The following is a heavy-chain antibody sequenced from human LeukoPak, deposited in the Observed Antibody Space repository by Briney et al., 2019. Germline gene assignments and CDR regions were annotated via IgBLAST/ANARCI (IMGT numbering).Heavy chain of an antibody. CDR1: GFTFSSYS. J-gene: IGHJ4*02. Sequence: GGSLRLSCAASGFTFSSYSMNWVRQAPGKGLEWVSSTSSSSSYIYYADSVKGRFTISRDNAKNSLYLQMNSLRAEDTAVYYCAGGYHESGEGSGFDYWGQGTLVTVSS. CDR2: TSSSSSYI. V-gene: IGHV3-21*01. D-gene: IGHD1-14*01. CDR3: AGGYHESGEGSGFDY.